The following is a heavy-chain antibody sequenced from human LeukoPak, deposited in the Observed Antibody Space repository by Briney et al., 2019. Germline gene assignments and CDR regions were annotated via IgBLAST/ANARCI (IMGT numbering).Heavy chain of an antibody. J-gene: IGHJ6*02. CDR2: IYYSGST. CDR3: ARLGTDEYYYYYGMDV. V-gene: IGHV4-59*08. CDR1: GGSISSYY. Sequence: SETLSLTCTVSGGSISSYYWSWIRQPPGKGLEWIGYIYYSGSTNYNPSLKSRVTISVDTSKNQFPLKLSSVTAADTAVYYCARLGTDEYYYYYGMDVWGQGTTVTVSS. D-gene: IGHD1-1*01.